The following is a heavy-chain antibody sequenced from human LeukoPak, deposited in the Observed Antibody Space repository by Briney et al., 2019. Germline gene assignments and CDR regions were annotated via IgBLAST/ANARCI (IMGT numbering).Heavy chain of an antibody. CDR2: ISSSGSTR. CDR3: ARPAYGSGSYRPIRAYYYYYMDV. D-gene: IGHD3-10*01. Sequence: TGGSLRLSCAASGFTFSDYYMSWIRQAPGKGLEWVSYISSSGSTRYYADSVKGRFTISRDNAKNSLYLQMNSLRAEDTAVYYCARPAYGSGSYRPIRAYYYYYMDVWGKGTTVTASS. CDR1: GFTFSDYY. V-gene: IGHV3-11*04. J-gene: IGHJ6*03.